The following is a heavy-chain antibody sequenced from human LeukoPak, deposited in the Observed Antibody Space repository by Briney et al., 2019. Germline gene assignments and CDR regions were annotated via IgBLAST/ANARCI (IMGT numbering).Heavy chain of an antibody. D-gene: IGHD5-18*01. CDR1: GFTFSSNG. J-gene: IGHJ4*02. Sequence: GGSLRLSCAASGFTFSSNGMNWVRQAPGKGLQWISYISGSGTTIYYADSVKGRFTISRDNAKNSLYLQMNSLRAEDTAIYYCATNTPMGHYFDNWGQGTLVSVSS. CDR3: ATNTPMGHYFDN. CDR2: ISGSGTTI. V-gene: IGHV3-48*03.